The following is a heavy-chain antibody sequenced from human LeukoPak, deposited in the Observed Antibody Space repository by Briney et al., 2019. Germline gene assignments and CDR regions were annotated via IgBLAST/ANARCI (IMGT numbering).Heavy chain of an antibody. CDR1: GFTFSSYW. D-gene: IGHD3-10*01. CDR3: ARNGIWFGEFAAFDI. Sequence: GGSLRLSCAASGFTFSSYWMSWVRQAPGKGLEWVANIKQDGSEKYYVDSVKGRFTISRDNAKNSLYLQMNSLRAEDTAVYYCARNGIWFGEFAAFDIWGQGTMATVSS. J-gene: IGHJ3*02. V-gene: IGHV3-7*01. CDR2: IKQDGSEK.